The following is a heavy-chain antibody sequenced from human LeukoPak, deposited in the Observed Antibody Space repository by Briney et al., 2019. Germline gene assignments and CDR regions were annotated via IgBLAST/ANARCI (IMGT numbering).Heavy chain of an antibody. Sequence: GGSLRLSCAASGFTFSSYGMHWVRQAPGRGLEWVAVIWDDGSEKYYAGSVKGRFSISRDNSENTLSLQVNSLGAEDTAVYYCARDGNFGYDAFDIWGQGTMVTVSS. J-gene: IGHJ3*02. CDR3: ARDGNFGYDAFDI. D-gene: IGHD3-10*01. V-gene: IGHV3-33*01. CDR1: GFTFSSYG. CDR2: IWDDGSEK.